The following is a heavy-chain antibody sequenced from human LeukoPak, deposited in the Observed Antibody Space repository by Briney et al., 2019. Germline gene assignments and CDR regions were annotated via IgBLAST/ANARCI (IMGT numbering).Heavy chain of an antibody. Sequence: PSETLSLTCTVSGGSISTYYLSWIRQPPGKGLEWVGYMSYRVSTNYNPSLKSRVTISVDTSKNQFSLRLTSVTTADTAVYYCAILHSSITDAFDIWGQGAMVTVSS. V-gene: IGHV4-59*01. J-gene: IGHJ3*02. CDR2: MSYRVST. CDR3: AILHSSITDAFDI. CDR1: GGSISTYY. D-gene: IGHD6-19*01.